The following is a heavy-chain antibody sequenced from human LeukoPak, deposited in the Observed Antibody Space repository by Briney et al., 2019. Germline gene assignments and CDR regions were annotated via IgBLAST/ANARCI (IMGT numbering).Heavy chain of an antibody. J-gene: IGHJ4*02. D-gene: IGHD6-19*01. Sequence: PGGSLRLSCAASGFTFSSYGMSWVRQAPGKGLEWVSAISGSGGSTYYADSVRGRFTISRDNSKNTLYLQMNSLRAEDTAVYYCATQQWLVSDFDYWGQGTLVTVSS. CDR2: ISGSGGST. CDR1: GFTFSSYG. CDR3: ATQQWLVSDFDY. V-gene: IGHV3-23*01.